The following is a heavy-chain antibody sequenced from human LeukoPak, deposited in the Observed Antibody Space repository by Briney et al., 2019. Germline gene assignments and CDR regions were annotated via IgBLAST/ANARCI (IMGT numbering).Heavy chain of an antibody. V-gene: IGHV4-31*03. Sequence: SETLSLTCTVSGGSIGSGGYYWSWIRQHPGKGLEWIGYIYYSGNTHYNPSLKSRVTISVDTSKNQFSLKLSSVTAADTAVYYCARGELGHFDYWGQGTLVTVSS. CDR1: GGSIGSGGYY. CDR3: ARGELGHFDY. CDR2: IYYSGNT. J-gene: IGHJ4*02. D-gene: IGHD7-27*01.